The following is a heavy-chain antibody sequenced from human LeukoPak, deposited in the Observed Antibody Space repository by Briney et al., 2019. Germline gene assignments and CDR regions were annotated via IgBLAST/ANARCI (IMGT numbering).Heavy chain of an antibody. CDR2: GSPNSGHT. Sequence: GASVKVSCKASAYTFTSYDINWVRQATGQGLEWMGWGSPNSGHTGYAQKFQGRVTMTRNTSISTAYMELSSLRSEDTAVYYCARGAPGSYCSGGSCPYFDYWGQGTLVSVSS. D-gene: IGHD2-15*01. CDR3: ARGAPGSYCSGGSCPYFDY. J-gene: IGHJ4*02. V-gene: IGHV1-8*01. CDR1: AYTFTSYD.